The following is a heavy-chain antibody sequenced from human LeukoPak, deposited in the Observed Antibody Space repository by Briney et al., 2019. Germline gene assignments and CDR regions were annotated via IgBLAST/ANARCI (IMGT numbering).Heavy chain of an antibody. D-gene: IGHD3-9*01. V-gene: IGHV4-4*07. CDR1: NGSMNNYL. CDR3: ARDSSILTGHRYYFDK. Sequence: SETLSFTCTVSNGSMNNYLWSWIRQSAEKGLEWIGHIETRGVTDNNPSLKSRLTMSIDTSKNQFSLKLRSVTAADTAVYFCARDSSILTGHRYYFDKWGQGTLVTVSS. CDR2: IETRGVT. J-gene: IGHJ4*02.